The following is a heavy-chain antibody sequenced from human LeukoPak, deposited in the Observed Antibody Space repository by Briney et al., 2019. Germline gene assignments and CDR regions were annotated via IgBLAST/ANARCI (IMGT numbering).Heavy chain of an antibody. V-gene: IGHV4-59*01. D-gene: IGHD1-26*01. Sequence: PSETLSLTCTVSGGSISSYYWSWIRQPPGKGLEWIGYIYYSGSTNYNPSLKSRVTTSVDTSKNQFSLKLSSVTAADTAVYYCAREFPSGSYYNYYYGMDVWGQGTTVTVSS. J-gene: IGHJ6*02. CDR3: AREFPSGSYYNYYYGMDV. CDR1: GGSISSYY. CDR2: IYYSGST.